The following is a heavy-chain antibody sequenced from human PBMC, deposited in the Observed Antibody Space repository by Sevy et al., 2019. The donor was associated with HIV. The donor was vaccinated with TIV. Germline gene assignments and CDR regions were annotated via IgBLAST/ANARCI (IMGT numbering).Heavy chain of an antibody. Sequence: GGSLRLSCEVFGFTFSSYGMHWVRQAPGKGLEWVAVIWYDGSNKYYADSVKGRFTISRDNTKNTLHLQMNSLRAEDTAVYYCARGKAALQGYYYGMDVWGQGTTVTVSS. D-gene: IGHD6-6*01. CDR1: GFTFSSYG. V-gene: IGHV3-33*01. CDR3: ARGKAALQGYYYGMDV. J-gene: IGHJ6*02. CDR2: IWYDGSNK.